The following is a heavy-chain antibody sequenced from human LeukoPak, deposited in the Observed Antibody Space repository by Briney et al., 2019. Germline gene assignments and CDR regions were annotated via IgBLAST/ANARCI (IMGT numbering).Heavy chain of an antibody. J-gene: IGHJ4*02. CDR3: ARDPEESDDYDSSGYYFDY. D-gene: IGHD3-22*01. CDR1: GFVFNVYA. CDR2: VSFDGSNN. V-gene: IGHV3-30-3*01. Sequence: GGSLRLSCAAYGFVFNVYAMHWVRQAPGKGLEWVAVVSFDGSNNYYADFVRGRFTISRDNSKNTLYLQMNSLRVDDTAVYFCARDPEESDDYDSSGYYFDYWGQGTLVTVSS.